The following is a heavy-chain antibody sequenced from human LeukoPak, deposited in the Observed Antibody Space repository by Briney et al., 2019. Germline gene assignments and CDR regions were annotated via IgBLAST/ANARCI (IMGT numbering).Heavy chain of an antibody. J-gene: IGHJ6*02. CDR2: IWDDASNK. CDR1: GFTFSSYN. V-gene: IGHV3-33*07. D-gene: IGHD3-16*01. CDR3: ARGGGLDV. Sequence: GGSLRLSCAASGFTFSSYNMYWVRKAPGKGLEWVAVIWDDASNKYYADSVKGRFTISRDNAKNSLYLQMSNLRAEDTAVYFCARGGGLDVWGQGATVTVSS.